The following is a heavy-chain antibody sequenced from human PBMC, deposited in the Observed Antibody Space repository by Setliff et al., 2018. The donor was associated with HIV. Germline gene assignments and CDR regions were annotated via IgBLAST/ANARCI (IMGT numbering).Heavy chain of an antibody. D-gene: IGHD6-13*01. Sequence: SETLSLTCTVSGGSISNYYWSWIRQPPGKGLEWIGEIYHTGRTNYNPSLKGRVVMSVDTSKRQFSLRLSSATAADTGVYYCARHRDPPGSSWIFYYYYMDLWGGGTTVTVSS. J-gene: IGHJ6*03. V-gene: IGHV4-59*04. CDR2: IYHTGRT. CDR3: ARHRDPPGSSWIFYYYYMDL. CDR1: GGSISNYY.